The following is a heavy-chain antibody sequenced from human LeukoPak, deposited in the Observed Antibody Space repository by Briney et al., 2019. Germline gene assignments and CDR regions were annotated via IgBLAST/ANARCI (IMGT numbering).Heavy chain of an antibody. CDR1: GFTFSSYS. D-gene: IGHD1-26*01. CDR2: ISSSSSTI. V-gene: IGHV3-48*01. Sequence: PGGSLRLSCAASGFTFSSYSMNWVRQAPGKGLEWVSYISSSSSTIYYADSVKGRFTISRDNSKNTLYLQMNSLRAEDTAVYYCVLLSWEDYFDYWGQGTLVTVSS. CDR3: VLLSWEDYFDY. J-gene: IGHJ4*02.